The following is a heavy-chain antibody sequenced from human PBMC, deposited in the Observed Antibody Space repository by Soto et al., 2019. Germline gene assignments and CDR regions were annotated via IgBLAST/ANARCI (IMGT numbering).Heavy chain of an antibody. V-gene: IGHV1-69*02. CDR2: IIPILGIA. J-gene: IGHJ4*02. CDR1: GGTFSSYT. CDR3: ARVDCGGDCYLIDY. D-gene: IGHD2-21*02. Sequence: SVKVSCKASGGTFSSYTISWVRQAPGQGLEWMGRIIPILGIANYAQKFQGRVTITADKSTSTAYMELSSLRSEDTAVYYCARVDCGGDCYLIDYWGQGTLVTVSS.